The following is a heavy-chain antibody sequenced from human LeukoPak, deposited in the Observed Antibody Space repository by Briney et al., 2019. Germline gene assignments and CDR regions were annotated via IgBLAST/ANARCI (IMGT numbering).Heavy chain of an antibody. J-gene: IGHJ4*02. D-gene: IGHD3-10*01. V-gene: IGHV1-18*04. CDR1: GYTFTGYY. CDR3: ARDLGMVRGVMGQ. CDR2: ISAYNGNT. Sequence: ASVKVSCKASGYTFTGYYMHWVRQAPGQGLEWMGWISAYNGNTNYAQKLQGRVTMTTDTSTSTAYMELRSLRSDDTAVYYCARDLGMVRGVMGQWGQGTLVTVSS.